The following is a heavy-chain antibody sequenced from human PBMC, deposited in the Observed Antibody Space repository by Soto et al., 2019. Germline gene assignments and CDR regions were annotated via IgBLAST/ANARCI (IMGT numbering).Heavy chain of an antibody. Sequence: PSETLSLTCTVSGGSISSGDYYWSWIRQPPGMGLEWIGYIYYSGSTYYNPSLKSRVTISVDTSKNQFSLKLSSVTAADTAVYYCASRIAVAGLYYFDYWGQGTLVTVSS. CDR2: IYYSGST. V-gene: IGHV4-30-4*01. CDR3: ASRIAVAGLYYFDY. CDR1: GGSISSGDYY. D-gene: IGHD6-19*01. J-gene: IGHJ4*02.